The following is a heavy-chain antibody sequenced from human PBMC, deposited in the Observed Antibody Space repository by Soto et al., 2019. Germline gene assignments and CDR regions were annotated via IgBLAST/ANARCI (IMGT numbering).Heavy chain of an antibody. Sequence: QVQLVESGGGVVQPGRSLRLSCAASGFTFSSYGMHWVRQAPGKGLEWVAVISYDGSNKYYADSVKGRFTISRDNSKNTLYLQMNSLRAEDTAVYYCAKDGWELLQLYYFDYWGGGTLVTVSS. CDR2: ISYDGSNK. J-gene: IGHJ4*02. D-gene: IGHD1-26*01. CDR3: AKDGWELLQLYYFDY. CDR1: GFTFSSYG. V-gene: IGHV3-30*18.